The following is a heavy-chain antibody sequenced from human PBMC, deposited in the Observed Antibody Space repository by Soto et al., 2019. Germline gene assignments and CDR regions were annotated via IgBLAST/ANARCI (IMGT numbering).Heavy chain of an antibody. CDR3: AKDTQLRARYGMDV. Sequence: SLRLSCSASGFTFDDYAMHWVLQAPGKGLEWVSGISWNSGSIGYADSVKGRFTISRDNAKNSLYLQMNSLRAEDTALYYCAKDTQLRARYGMDVWGQGTTVTAP. CDR2: ISWNSGSI. J-gene: IGHJ6*02. CDR1: GFTFDDYA. V-gene: IGHV3-9*01. D-gene: IGHD2-2*01.